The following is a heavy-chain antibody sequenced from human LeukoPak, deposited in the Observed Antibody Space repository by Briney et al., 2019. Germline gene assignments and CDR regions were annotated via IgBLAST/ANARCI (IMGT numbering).Heavy chain of an antibody. J-gene: IGHJ4*02. CDR3: AKDQNWRYYFDS. D-gene: IGHD1-1*01. Sequence: GGSLRLSCATSGFTFSNYAMSWVRQAPGKGLEWVSGISGSGYNTYYADSVKGRFTISRDSSKNTLHLQMNSLRVEDTAVYFCAKDQNWRYYFDSWGQGTLVTVSS. CDR2: ISGSGYNT. V-gene: IGHV3-23*01. CDR1: GFTFSNYA.